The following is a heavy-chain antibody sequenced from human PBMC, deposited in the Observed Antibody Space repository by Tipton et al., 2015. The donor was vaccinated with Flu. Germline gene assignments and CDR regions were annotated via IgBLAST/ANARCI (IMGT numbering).Heavy chain of an antibody. CDR2: ITHDGNYI. V-gene: IGHV3-30*04. Sequence: SLRLSCVVSGFDFSGYTINWVRQAPGKGLEWVAVITHDGNYIRYADSMKGRFTISRDNSRNTLYLQINSLRPEDTAMYYCARVGHGFNAASAFDPWGQGTLVSVSS. D-gene: IGHD2-15*01. CDR1: GFDFSGYT. CDR3: ARVGHGFNAASAFDP. J-gene: IGHJ5*02.